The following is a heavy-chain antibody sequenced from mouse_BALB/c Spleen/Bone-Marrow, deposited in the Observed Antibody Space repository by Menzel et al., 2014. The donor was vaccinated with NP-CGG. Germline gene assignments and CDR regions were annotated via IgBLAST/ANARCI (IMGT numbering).Heavy chain of an antibody. CDR2: IINGASYT. CDR3: ACLNGYFVPY. CDR1: GFTFSSYA. Sequence: EVQVVESGGGLMKPGGSLKLSCAASGFTFSSYAMSWVRQTPEKRLVWVASIINGASYTYYLDSVKGRFTISRDNAKNTLYLQMSGLRSEDAAVYCCACLNGYFVPYWGQGTLVTVSA. D-gene: IGHD2-3*01. J-gene: IGHJ3*01. V-gene: IGHV5-9-3*01.